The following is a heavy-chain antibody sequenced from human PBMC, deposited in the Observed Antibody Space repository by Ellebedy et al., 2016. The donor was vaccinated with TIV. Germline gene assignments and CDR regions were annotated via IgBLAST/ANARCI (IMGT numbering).Heavy chain of an antibody. Sequence: GSLRLSCAVYGGSFSGYYWSWIRQPPGKGLEWIGEINHSGSTNYNPSLKSRVTISVDTSKNQFSLKLSSVTAADTAVYYCARDSGGNYYDSSGYYYVGFWYFDLWGRGTLVTVSS. V-gene: IGHV4-34*01. CDR3: ARDSGGNYYDSSGYYYVGFWYFDL. CDR1: GGSFSGYY. D-gene: IGHD3-22*01. J-gene: IGHJ2*01. CDR2: INHSGST.